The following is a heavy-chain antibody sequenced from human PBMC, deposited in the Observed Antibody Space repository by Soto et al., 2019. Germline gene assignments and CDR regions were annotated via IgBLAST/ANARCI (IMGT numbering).Heavy chain of an antibody. CDR3: AKQSGAGSYYNAGSGGHFAY. CDR2: ISFDGRNT. D-gene: IGHD3-10*01. V-gene: IGHV3-30*18. J-gene: IGHJ4*02. Sequence: QVQLVESGGGVVQPGRSLRLSCAASGFTFNNYGMHWVRQAPGKGLEWMVVISFDGRNTYYADSVKGRFTISRDNSKNTLYLQMTSLIAEDTAVYYCAKQSGAGSYYNAGSGGHFAYWGQGTLVTVS. CDR1: GFTFNNYG.